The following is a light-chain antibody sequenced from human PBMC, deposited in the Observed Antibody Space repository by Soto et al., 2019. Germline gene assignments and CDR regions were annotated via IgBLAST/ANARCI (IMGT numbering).Light chain of an antibody. Sequence: SYELTQPPSVSVAPGQTARITCGGDNIGSKSVHWYQQKPGQAPVLVVYDDGGRPSGLPERFSGSNSGNTATLTISRVEAGDEADYYCQVWDSSSDHDVFGSGTKLTVL. CDR2: DDG. V-gene: IGLV3-21*02. CDR3: QVWDSSSDHDV. J-gene: IGLJ1*01. CDR1: NIGSKS.